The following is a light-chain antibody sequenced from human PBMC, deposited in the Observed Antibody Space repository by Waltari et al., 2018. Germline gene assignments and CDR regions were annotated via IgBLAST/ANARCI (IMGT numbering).Light chain of an antibody. J-gene: IGLJ2*01. CDR3: LSYAATVSFG. V-gene: IGLV2-23*02. CDR2: ELS. Sequence: QPALTQPASVSGSPGQSITISCTAPSTDVGNNNPVRWYQKHPAKVPKLIIYELSKRPSGVSDRFSGSKSGNTASLKISGLQAEDEADYYCLSYAATVSFGFGGGTKLTVL. CDR1: STDVGNNNP.